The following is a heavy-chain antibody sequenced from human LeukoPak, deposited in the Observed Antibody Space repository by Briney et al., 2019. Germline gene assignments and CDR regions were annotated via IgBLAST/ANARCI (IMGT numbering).Heavy chain of an antibody. CDR3: ARGYRSGGSCYPVYYFDY. D-gene: IGHD2-15*01. CDR2: IYYSGST. CDR1: GGSISSGGYY. V-gene: IGHV4-31*03. Sequence: SSETLSLTCTVSGGSISSGGYYWSWIRQHPGKGLEWIGYIYYSGSTYYNPSLKSRVTISVDTSKNQFSLKLSSVTAAGTAVYYCARGYRSGGSCYPVYYFDYWGQGTLVTVSS. J-gene: IGHJ4*02.